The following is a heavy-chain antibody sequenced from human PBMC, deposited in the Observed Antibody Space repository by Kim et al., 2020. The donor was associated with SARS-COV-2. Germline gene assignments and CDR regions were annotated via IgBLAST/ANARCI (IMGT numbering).Heavy chain of an antibody. D-gene: IGHD3-10*01. J-gene: IGHJ4*02. V-gene: IGHV3-21*01. CDR1: GFTFSSYS. CDR2: ISSSSSYI. Sequence: GGSLRLSCAASGFTFSSYSMNWVRQAPGKGLEGVSSISSSSSYIYYADSVKGRFTISRDNAKNSLYLQMNSLRAEDTAVYYCARAPPYYYGSGSYYRPFDYWGQGTLVTVSS. CDR3: ARAPPYYYGSGSYYRPFDY.